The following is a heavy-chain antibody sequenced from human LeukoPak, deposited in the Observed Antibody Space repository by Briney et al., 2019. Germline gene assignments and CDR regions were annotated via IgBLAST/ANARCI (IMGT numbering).Heavy chain of an antibody. D-gene: IGHD5-18*01. CDR3: ARVGRAIQLYLPYDY. CDR2: IYSGGTT. V-gene: IGHV3-66*01. CDR1: GFTVSSNY. J-gene: IGHJ4*02. Sequence: GGSLRLSCAASGFTVSSNYMSWVRQAPGKGLEWVSVIYSGGTTYYADSVKGRFTISRDNSKNTLSLQMNSLRAEDTAVYYCARVGRAIQLYLPYDYWGQGTLVTVSS.